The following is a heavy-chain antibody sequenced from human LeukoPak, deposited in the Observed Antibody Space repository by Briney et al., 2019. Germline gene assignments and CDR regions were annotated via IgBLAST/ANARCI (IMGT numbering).Heavy chain of an antibody. CDR2: IYSGGST. Sequence: GGSLRLSCAASGFTVSSNYMSWVRQAPGKGLEWVSVIYSGGSTYYADSVKGRFTISRDNSKNTLYLQMNSLRAEDTAVYYCAKGETYYDFWSGSPIQYYFDYWGQGTLVTVSS. J-gene: IGHJ4*02. CDR3: AKGETYYDFWSGSPIQYYFDY. V-gene: IGHV3-66*01. D-gene: IGHD3-3*01. CDR1: GFTVSSNY.